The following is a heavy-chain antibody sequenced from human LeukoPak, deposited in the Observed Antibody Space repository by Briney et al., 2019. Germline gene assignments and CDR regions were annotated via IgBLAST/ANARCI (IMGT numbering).Heavy chain of an antibody. Sequence: ASVKVSCKASGYTFTSYGISWVRQAPGQGLEWMGWISAYNGNTNYAQKLQGRVTMTTDTSASTAYMELRSLRSDDTAVYYCARVPDYVRYDAFDIWGQGTMVTVSS. D-gene: IGHD4-17*01. J-gene: IGHJ3*02. CDR2: ISAYNGNT. V-gene: IGHV1-18*01. CDR1: GYTFTSYG. CDR3: ARVPDYVRYDAFDI.